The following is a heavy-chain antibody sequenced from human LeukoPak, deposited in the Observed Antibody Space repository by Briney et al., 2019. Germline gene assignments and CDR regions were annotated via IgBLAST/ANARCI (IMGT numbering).Heavy chain of an antibody. Sequence: GGSLRLSCAASGFTFDDYAMHWVRQAPGKGLEWVSGISWNSGSIGYADSVKGRFTISRDNAKNSLYLQMNSLRAEDTALYYCAKDIDARPYYFDYWGQGTLVTVSS. CDR3: AKDIDARPYYFDY. J-gene: IGHJ4*02. CDR1: GFTFDDYA. CDR2: ISWNSGSI. V-gene: IGHV3-9*01.